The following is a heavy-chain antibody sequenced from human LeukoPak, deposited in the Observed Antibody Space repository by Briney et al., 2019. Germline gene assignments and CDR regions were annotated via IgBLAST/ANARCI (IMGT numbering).Heavy chain of an antibody. CDR1: GGSISSYY. CDR2: IYYSGST. V-gene: IGHV4-59*12. Sequence: PSETLSLTCTVSGGSISSYYWSWIRQPPGKGLEWIGYIYYSGSTNYNPSLKSRVTISVGTSKNQFSLKLSSVTAADTAVYYCARGTTKPDYYYDSSGPSTTFDYWGQGTLVTVSS. D-gene: IGHD3-22*01. CDR3: ARGTTKPDYYYDSSGPSTTFDY. J-gene: IGHJ4*02.